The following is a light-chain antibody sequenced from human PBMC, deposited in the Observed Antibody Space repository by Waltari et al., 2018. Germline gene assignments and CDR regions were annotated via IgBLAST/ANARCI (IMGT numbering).Light chain of an antibody. CDR1: SSNVGSTL. V-gene: IGLV1-47*01. J-gene: IGLJ2*01. CDR3: ATWDGSLSGVL. Sequence: QSVLTQPPSMSATPGQRVTISCSGSSSNVGSTLVFWYQQLPGTAPNLLIYRDNGRPSGVPDRFSGSKSGTSASLAISGLRSEDGADYCATWDGSLSGVLFGGGTKLTVL. CDR2: RDN.